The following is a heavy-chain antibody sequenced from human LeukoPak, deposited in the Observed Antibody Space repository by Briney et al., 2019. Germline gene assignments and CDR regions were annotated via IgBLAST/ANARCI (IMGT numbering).Heavy chain of an antibody. J-gene: IGHJ5*02. D-gene: IGHD4-23*01. V-gene: IGHV1-69*13. CDR2: IIPILGTA. CDR1: GGTFSSYA. CDR3: AREKRSTVVTPRYSWFDP. Sequence: ASVKVSCKASGGTFSSYAISWVRQAPGQGLEWMGGIIPILGTANYAQKFQGRVTITADESTSTAYMELSSLRSEDTAVYYCAREKRSTVVTPRYSWFDPWGQGTLVTVSS.